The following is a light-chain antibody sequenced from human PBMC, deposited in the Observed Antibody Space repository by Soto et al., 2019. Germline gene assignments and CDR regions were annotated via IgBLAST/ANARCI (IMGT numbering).Light chain of an antibody. V-gene: IGKV1-39*01. CDR1: RTIKTY. CDR3: QQTYSDIS. CDR2: GAS. J-gene: IGKJ4*01. Sequence: DVRMTQSPSSLSASVGYTITITCRASRTIKTYLNWFKQKPGEPPRLLIYGASTLHDGVPSRLSGSGSGADFTLTISGMKPEDFASYHCQQTYSDISFGGGTKVDIK.